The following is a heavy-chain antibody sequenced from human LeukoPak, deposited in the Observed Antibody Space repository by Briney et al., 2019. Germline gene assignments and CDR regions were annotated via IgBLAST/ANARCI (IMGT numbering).Heavy chain of an antibody. Sequence: GGSLRLSCAASGLTVSSNYMSWGRQAPGKGLEWVSVIYRGGPTYYADSVKGRFTISRDNSKNTLYLQMNSLRAEDRAVYYCARDSYVDSEAVRWFDPWGQGTLVTVSS. CDR2: IYRGGPT. J-gene: IGHJ5*02. D-gene: IGHD4-17*01. CDR1: GLTVSSNY. V-gene: IGHV3-66*01. CDR3: ARDSYVDSEAVRWFDP.